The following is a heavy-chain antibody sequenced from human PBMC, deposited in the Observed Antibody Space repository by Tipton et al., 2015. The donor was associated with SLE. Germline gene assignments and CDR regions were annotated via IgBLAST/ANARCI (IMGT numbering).Heavy chain of an antibody. V-gene: IGHV4-39*07. D-gene: IGHD6-19*01. CDR3: ARDGAYSSGAGDY. Sequence: TLSLTCTVSGGSISSSSYYWGWIRQPPGKGLEWIGSIYYSGSTNYNPSLKSRVTISVDTSKNQFSLKLSSVTAADTAVYYCARDGAYSSGAGDYWGQGTLVTVSS. CDR1: GGSISSSSYY. CDR2: IYYSGST. J-gene: IGHJ4*02.